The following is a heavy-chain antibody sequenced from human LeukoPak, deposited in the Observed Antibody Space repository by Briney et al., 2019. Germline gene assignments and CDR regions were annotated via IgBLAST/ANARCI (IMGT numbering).Heavy chain of an antibody. Sequence: PGGSLRLSCAASGFPFNAYWMTWVRQAPGKGLEWVSAIHTSGDTYYADSVKGRFTISRDNSKNTLYLQMNSLRAEDTALYFCAKKAQYNGNYPLDYWGQGTLVTVSS. J-gene: IGHJ4*02. D-gene: IGHD1-26*01. CDR3: AKKAQYNGNYPLDY. CDR1: GFPFNAYW. V-gene: IGHV3-23*01. CDR2: IHTSGDT.